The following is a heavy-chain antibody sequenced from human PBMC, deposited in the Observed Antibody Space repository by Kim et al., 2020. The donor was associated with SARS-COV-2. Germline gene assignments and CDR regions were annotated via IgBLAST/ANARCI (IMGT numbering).Heavy chain of an antibody. CDR1: GGSFGDYT. Sequence: SETLSLTCAVYGGSFGDYTWSWIRQPPGKGLEWIGEINHSGGTNLSPSLKSRITISVDTSKSQFSLTLKSMTATDTAVYYCARGRAGVVPAPVLGLGPWFDYYTLDVWGRGTPVAVSS. J-gene: IGHJ6*02. CDR3: ARGRAGVVPAPVLGLGPWFDYYTLDV. D-gene: IGHD2-21*02. V-gene: IGHV4-34*01. CDR2: INHSGGT.